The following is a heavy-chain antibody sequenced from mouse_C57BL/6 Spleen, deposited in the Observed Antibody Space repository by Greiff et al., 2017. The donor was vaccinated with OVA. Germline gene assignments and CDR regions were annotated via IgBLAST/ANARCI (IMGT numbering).Heavy chain of an antibody. Sequence: VKLVESGPELVKPGASVKISCKASGYSFTSYYIHWVKQRPGQGLEWIGWIYPGSGNTKYNEKFKGKATLTADTSSSTAYMQLSSLTSEDSAVYYCARGDTTGFFDVWGTGTTVTVSS. D-gene: IGHD1-1*01. CDR1: GYSFTSYY. V-gene: IGHV1-66*01. CDR2: IYPGSGNT. J-gene: IGHJ1*03. CDR3: ARGDTTGFFDV.